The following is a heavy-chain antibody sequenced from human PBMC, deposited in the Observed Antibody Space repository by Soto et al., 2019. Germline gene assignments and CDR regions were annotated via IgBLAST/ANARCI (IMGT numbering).Heavy chain of an antibody. D-gene: IGHD6-13*01. CDR1: GGSISSSNW. V-gene: IGHV4-4*02. Sequence: QVQLQESGPGLVKPSGTLSLTCAVSGGSISSSNWWRWVRQPPGKGLEWIGEIYHSWSTNYNPYLKSRVTISVDKSKNQFSLKLSSVTAADTAVYYCARDLVRSYYYYGMDVWGQGTTVTVSS. CDR2: IYHSWST. CDR3: ARDLVRSYYYYGMDV. J-gene: IGHJ6*02.